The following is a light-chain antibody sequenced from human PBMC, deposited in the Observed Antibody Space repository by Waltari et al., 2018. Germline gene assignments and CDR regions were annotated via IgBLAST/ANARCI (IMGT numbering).Light chain of an antibody. CDR3: QQYNSWPPYT. V-gene: IGKV3-15*01. CDR2: GAS. Sequence: EIVMTQSPATLSVSPGERATLSRRARQALNTNLAWYQQKPGQAPRLLIYGASTRATGIPARFSGSGSGIEFTLNISSLQSEGFAVYYCQQYNSWPPYTFGQGTKLEIK. J-gene: IGKJ2*01. CDR1: QALNTN.